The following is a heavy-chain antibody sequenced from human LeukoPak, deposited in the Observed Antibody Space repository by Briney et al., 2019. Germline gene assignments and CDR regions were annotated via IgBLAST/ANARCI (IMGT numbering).Heavy chain of an antibody. V-gene: IGHV1-69*13. Sequence: ASVKVSCKASGGTFSSYAISWVRQAPGQGLEWMGGIIPIFGTANYAQKFQGRVTITADESTRTAYMELSSLRSEDTAVYYCARDTRHRYCSSTSCYRGWLDPWGQGTLVTVSS. CDR2: IIPIFGTA. CDR1: GGTFSSYA. J-gene: IGHJ5*02. CDR3: ARDTRHRYCSSTSCYRGWLDP. D-gene: IGHD2-2*01.